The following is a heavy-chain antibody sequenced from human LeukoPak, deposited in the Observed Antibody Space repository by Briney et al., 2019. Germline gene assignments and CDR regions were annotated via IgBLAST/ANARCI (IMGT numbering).Heavy chain of an antibody. D-gene: IGHD3-22*01. CDR1: GGSISSGSYY. V-gene: IGHV4-61*02. Sequence: PSETLSLTCTVSGGSISSGSYYWRWIRQPAGKGLEWIGRIYTSGSTNYNPSLKSRVTISVDTSKNQFSLKLSSVTAADTAVYYCARDRGGSGYYSDAFDIWGQGTMVTVSS. CDR2: IYTSGST. J-gene: IGHJ3*02. CDR3: ARDRGGSGYYSDAFDI.